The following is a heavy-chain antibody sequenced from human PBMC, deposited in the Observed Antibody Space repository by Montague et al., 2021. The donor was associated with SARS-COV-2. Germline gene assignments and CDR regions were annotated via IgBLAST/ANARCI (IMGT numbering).Heavy chain of an antibody. CDR2: IRTTGHT. V-gene: IGHV4-61*02. CDR1: GASISTGIYY. J-gene: IGHJ4*02. Sequence: SQTLPLTCTVSGASISTGIYYWSWIRQPAGKGLEWIGRIRTTGHTDYNSSLESRVFMSVDTSTNQFSLSLTSVTAADTAVYFCARFGSGTLEFDLWGQGTLVTVSS. D-gene: IGHD1-26*01. CDR3: ARFGSGTLEFDL.